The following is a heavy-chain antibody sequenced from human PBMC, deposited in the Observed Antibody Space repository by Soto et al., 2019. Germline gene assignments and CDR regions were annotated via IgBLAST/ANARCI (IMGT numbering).Heavy chain of an antibody. J-gene: IGHJ3*01. CDR1: GVTLSSYA. Sequence: QVQLVESGGGVVQPGRSLRLSCVASGVTLSSYAMDWVRQTPGKGLEWVAVISKDGSNTFYAGSVKGRFTISRDNSKNTLYLQMNSLRTEDTAMYFCAREVVGSPRLGDAFDVWGLGTMVTVSS. D-gene: IGHD2-15*01. CDR3: AREVVGSPRLGDAFDV. CDR2: ISKDGSNT. V-gene: IGHV3-30*01.